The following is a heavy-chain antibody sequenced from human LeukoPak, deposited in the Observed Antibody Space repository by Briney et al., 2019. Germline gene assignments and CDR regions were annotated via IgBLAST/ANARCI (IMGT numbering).Heavy chain of an antibody. CDR2: ISDTGGNT. Sequence: GGSLRLSCAASGFTFGSYAMSWVRQAPGKGLEWVSTISDTGGNTYYADSVKGRFTISRDNSKSALYLLMTSLRAEDTALYYCANDMVRGDCSGGSCYPLGYWGRETRVTVSS. D-gene: IGHD2-15*01. CDR3: ANDMVRGDCSGGSCYPLGY. J-gene: IGHJ4*02. V-gene: IGHV3-23*01. CDR1: GFTFGSYA.